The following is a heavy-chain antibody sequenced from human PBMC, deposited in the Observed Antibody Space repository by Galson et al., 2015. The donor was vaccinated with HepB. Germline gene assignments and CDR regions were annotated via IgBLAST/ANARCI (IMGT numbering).Heavy chain of an antibody. CDR2: YVPILDVA. CDR3: AKNTVYDYYFYAMDV. J-gene: IGHJ6*04. Sequence: SVKVSCKASGGTFTTYNINWVRQAPGQGLEWMGRYVPILDVANYAPNFQGRVMITADKSTTTVYLEVHSLRSDDTAVYYCAKNTVYDYYFYAMDVWGKGTTVTVSS. V-gene: IGHV1-69*02. D-gene: IGHD2/OR15-2a*01. CDR1: GGTFTTYN.